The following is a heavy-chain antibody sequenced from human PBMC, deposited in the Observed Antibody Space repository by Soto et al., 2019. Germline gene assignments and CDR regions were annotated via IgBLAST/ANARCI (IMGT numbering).Heavy chain of an antibody. CDR3: ARTTPRITMVRGVPFDY. Sequence: SETLSLTCAVSGGSISSGGYSWSWIRQPPGKGLEWIGYIYHSGSTYYNPSLKSRVTISVDTSKNQFSLKLSSVTAADTAVYYCARTTPRITMVRGVPFDYWGQGTLVTVSS. CDR1: GGSISSGGYS. CDR2: IYHSGST. D-gene: IGHD3-10*01. V-gene: IGHV4-30-2*01. J-gene: IGHJ4*02.